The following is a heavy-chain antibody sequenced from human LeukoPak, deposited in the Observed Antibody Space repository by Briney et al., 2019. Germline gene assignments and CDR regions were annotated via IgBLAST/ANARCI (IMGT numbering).Heavy chain of an antibody. D-gene: IGHD6-19*01. V-gene: IGHV3-66*01. CDR2: IYSGGST. Sequence: GGSLRLSCAASGFTVSSNYMSWVRQAPGKGLEWVSVIYSGGSTYYADSVKGRFTISRDNSKNTLYLQMNSLRAEDTAVYYCANHLAVADKFDYWGQGTLVTVSS. CDR1: GFTVSSNY. CDR3: ANHLAVADKFDY. J-gene: IGHJ4*02.